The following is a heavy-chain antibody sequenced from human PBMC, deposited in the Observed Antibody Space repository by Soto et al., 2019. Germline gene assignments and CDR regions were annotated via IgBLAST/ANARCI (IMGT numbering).Heavy chain of an antibody. CDR2: VYHSGST. Sequence: SETLSLTCAVSGGSISTSNWWSLVRHPPGKGLEWIGEVYHSGSTNYNPSFKSRVAMSVDKSENQFSLKLSSVTAADTAVYYCARATGDYFDYWGQGTLVTVSS. J-gene: IGHJ4*02. V-gene: IGHV4-4*02. CDR1: GGSISTSNW. CDR3: ARATGDYFDY.